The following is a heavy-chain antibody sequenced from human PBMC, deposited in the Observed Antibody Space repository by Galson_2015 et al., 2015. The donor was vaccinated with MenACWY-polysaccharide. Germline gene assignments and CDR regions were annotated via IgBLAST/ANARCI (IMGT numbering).Heavy chain of an antibody. CDR2: MNPNNGNT. CDR3: AGDPYGSGSYYDPGTHGMDV. V-gene: IGHV1-8*01. CDR1: GYNFNSYD. D-gene: IGHD3-10*01. J-gene: IGHJ6*02. Sequence: SVKVSCKASGYNFNSYDINWVRQATGQGLEWMGWMNPNNGNTGYAQKLQGRVTMTRDTSINTAYMELSSLTSEDTAVYYCAGDPYGSGSYYDPGTHGMDVWGQGTTVTVSS.